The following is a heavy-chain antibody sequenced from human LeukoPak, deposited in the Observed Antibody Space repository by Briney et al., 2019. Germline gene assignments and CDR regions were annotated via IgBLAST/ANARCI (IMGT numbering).Heavy chain of an antibody. D-gene: IGHD3-22*01. J-gene: IGHJ4*02. Sequence: GGSLRLSCAASRFTFSSYGMHWVRQAPGKGLEWVAVISYDGSNKYYADSVKGRFTISRDNSKNTLYLQMNSLRAEDTAVYYCARDVYDSSGYQDYWGQGTLVTVSS. CDR2: ISYDGSNK. V-gene: IGHV3-30*03. CDR1: RFTFSSYG. CDR3: ARDVYDSSGYQDY.